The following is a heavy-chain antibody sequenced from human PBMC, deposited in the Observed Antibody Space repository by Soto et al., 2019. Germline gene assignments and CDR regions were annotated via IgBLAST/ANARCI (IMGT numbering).Heavy chain of an antibody. V-gene: IGHV4-38-2*01. Sequence: TSETLSLTCAVSGYSISSGYYWGWIRQPPGKGLEWIGSIYHSGSTYYNPSLKSRVTISVDTSKNQFSLKLSSVTAADTAVYYCARHKLPAAIGSWFDPWGQGTLVTVSS. CDR2: IYHSGST. D-gene: IGHD2-2*02. CDR3: ARHKLPAAIGSWFDP. CDR1: GYSISSGYY. J-gene: IGHJ5*02.